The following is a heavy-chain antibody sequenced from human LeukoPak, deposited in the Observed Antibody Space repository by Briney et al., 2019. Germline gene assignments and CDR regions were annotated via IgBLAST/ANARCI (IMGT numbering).Heavy chain of an antibody. CDR1: GFSLSTFGVG. CDR3: AHSNSSSPHDY. Sequence: SGPTLVNPTQTLTLTCTFSGFSLSTFGVGVGWIRQPPGKALEWLALIYWNADKRYSPSLRTSLTITKDTSKNQVVLTMTNMDPVDTATYYCAHSNSSSPHDYWGQGTLVTVSS. D-gene: IGHD6-13*01. V-gene: IGHV2-5*01. CDR2: IYWNADK. J-gene: IGHJ4*02.